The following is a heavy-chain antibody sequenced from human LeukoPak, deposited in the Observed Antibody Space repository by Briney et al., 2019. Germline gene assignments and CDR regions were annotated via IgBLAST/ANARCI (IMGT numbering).Heavy chain of an antibody. D-gene: IGHD6-13*01. J-gene: IGHJ4*02. V-gene: IGHV4-34*01. CDR2: INHSGST. Sequence: PSETLSLTCAVYGGSFSGYYWSWIRQPPGKGLEWIGEINHSGSTNYNPSLKSRVTMSVDTSKNQFSLRLSSVNAADTAVYYCARDILATSIAAPYYWGQGTLVTVSS. CDR3: ARDILATSIAAPYY. CDR1: GGSFSGYY.